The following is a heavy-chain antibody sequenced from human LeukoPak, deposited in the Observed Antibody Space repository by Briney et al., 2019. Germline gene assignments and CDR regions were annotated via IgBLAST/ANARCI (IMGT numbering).Heavy chain of an antibody. D-gene: IGHD2-21*01. Sequence: ASVKVSCKASGYTFTSYGISWVRQAPGQGLEWMGWISAYNGNTNYAQKLQGRVTMTTDTSTSTAYMELSSLRSEDTAVYYCATRPYSKYYYYMDVWGKGTTVTVSS. J-gene: IGHJ6*03. CDR2: ISAYNGNT. V-gene: IGHV1-18*01. CDR1: GYTFTSYG. CDR3: ATRPYSKYYYYMDV.